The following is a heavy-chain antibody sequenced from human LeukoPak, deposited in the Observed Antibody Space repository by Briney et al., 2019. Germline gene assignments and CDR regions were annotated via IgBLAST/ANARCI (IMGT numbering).Heavy chain of an antibody. Sequence: SVKVSCKVSGSPLTELSIHWVRQAPGQGLEWMGGIIPIFGSTNYAQKFQGRVTITTDQSTRTAYMELNSLSSDDTAVYYCARVGRSRGSLPNSYYYMDVWGKGTTVTVSS. CDR2: IIPIFGST. J-gene: IGHJ6*03. CDR1: GSPLTELS. D-gene: IGHD1-26*01. V-gene: IGHV1-69*05. CDR3: ARVGRSRGSLPNSYYYMDV.